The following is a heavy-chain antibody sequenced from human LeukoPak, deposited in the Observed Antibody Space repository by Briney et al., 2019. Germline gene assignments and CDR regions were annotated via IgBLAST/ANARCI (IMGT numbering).Heavy chain of an antibody. Sequence: SVKVSCKASGGTFSSYTISWVRQAPGQGLEWMGRIIPILGIANYAQKFQGRVTITADKSTRTAYMELSSLRSEDTAVYYCRSNLPPWGDDYYYYMDVWGKGATVTVSS. CDR3: RSNLPPWGDDYYYYMDV. CDR2: IIPILGIA. V-gene: IGHV1-69*02. D-gene: IGHD3-16*01. J-gene: IGHJ6*03. CDR1: GGTFSSYT.